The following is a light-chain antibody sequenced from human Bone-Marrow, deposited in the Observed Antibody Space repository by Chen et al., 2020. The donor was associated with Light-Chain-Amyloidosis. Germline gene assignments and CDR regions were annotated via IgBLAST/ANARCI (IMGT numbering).Light chain of an antibody. CDR3: QVWDRSSDRPV. Sequence: SYVLPQPSSVSVAPGQTAPSACGGNNSGSTSVHWYQRTPGQAPLLVVYADSDRPSGIPERLSGANSGNTATLTISRVEAGDEADYYCQVWDRSSDRPVFGGGTKLTVL. J-gene: IGLJ3*02. V-gene: IGLV3-21*02. CDR2: ADS. CDR1: NSGSTS.